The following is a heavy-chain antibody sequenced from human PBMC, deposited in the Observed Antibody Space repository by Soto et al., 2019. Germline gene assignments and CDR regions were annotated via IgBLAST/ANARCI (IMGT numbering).Heavy chain of an antibody. CDR2: ISYDGSNK. V-gene: IGHV3-30*03. J-gene: IGHJ6*02. CDR3: ARDYYDSSGYYYWSSVYYYGMDV. D-gene: IGHD3-22*01. Sequence: GGSLNLSSAASGFTSSSYGMHWVRQAPDKGLEWVAVISYDGSNKYYADSVKGRFTISRDNAKNSLYLQMNSLRAEDTAVYYCARDYYDSSGYYYWSSVYYYGMDVWGQGTTVTVSS. CDR1: GFTSSSYG.